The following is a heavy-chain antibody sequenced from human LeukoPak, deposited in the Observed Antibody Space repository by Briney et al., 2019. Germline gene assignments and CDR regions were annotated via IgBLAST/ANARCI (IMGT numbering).Heavy chain of an antibody. CDR3: ARGLDIVVVPAAIYAFDI. Sequence: ASVKVPCKASGYTFTSYYMHWVRQAPGQGLEWMGIINPSGGSTSYAQKFQGRVTMTRDTSTSTVYMELSSLRSEDTAVYYCARGLDIVVVPAAIYAFDIWGQGTMVTVSS. D-gene: IGHD2-2*01. CDR1: GYTFTSYY. J-gene: IGHJ3*02. CDR2: INPSGGST. V-gene: IGHV1-46*03.